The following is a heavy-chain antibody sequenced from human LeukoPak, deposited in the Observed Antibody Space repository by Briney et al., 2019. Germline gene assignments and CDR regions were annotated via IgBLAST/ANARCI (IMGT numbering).Heavy chain of an antibody. J-gene: IGHJ4*02. V-gene: IGHV4-59*01. CDR3: ARAIAVADPFDY. D-gene: IGHD6-19*01. CDR1: GGSLSGYY. CDR2: IYYSGST. Sequence: PSETLSLTCAVYGGSLSGYYWSWIRQPPGKGLEWIGYIYYSGSTNYNPSLKSRVTISVDTSKNQFSLKLRSVTAADTAVYYCARAIAVADPFDYWGQGTLVTVSS.